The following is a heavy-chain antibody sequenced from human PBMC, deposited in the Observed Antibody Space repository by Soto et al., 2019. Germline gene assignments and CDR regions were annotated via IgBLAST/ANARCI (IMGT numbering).Heavy chain of an antibody. CDR2: IYYSGST. D-gene: IGHD6-19*01. V-gene: IGHV4-59*01. CDR1: GGSISSYY. CDR3: ARVGGYSSDGMDV. J-gene: IGHJ6*02. Sequence: SETLSLTCTVSGGSISSYYWSWIRQPPGKGLEWIGYIYYSGSTNYNPSLKSRVTISVDTSKNQFSLKLSSVTAADTAVYYCARVGGYSSDGMDVWGQGTTVTVSS.